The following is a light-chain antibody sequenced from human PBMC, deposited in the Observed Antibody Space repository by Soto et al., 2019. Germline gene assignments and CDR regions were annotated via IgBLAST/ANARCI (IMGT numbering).Light chain of an antibody. J-gene: IGLJ2*01. CDR3: SSYADSNNVEVL. CDR1: SSDVGSCKY. Sequence: QSVLTQPPSASGSPGQSVTIACTGTSSDVGSCKYVSWYQQHPGKAPKLIIYEVIKRPSGVPDRFSGSKSGNTASLTVSGLQAEDEADYCCSSYADSNNVEVLFGGGTKVTVL. V-gene: IGLV2-8*01. CDR2: EVI.